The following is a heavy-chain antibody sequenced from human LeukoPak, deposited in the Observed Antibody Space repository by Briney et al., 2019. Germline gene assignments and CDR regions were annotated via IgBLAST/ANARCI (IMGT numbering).Heavy chain of an antibody. CDR2: NYSSGVT. D-gene: IGHD5-18*01. Sequence: SETLSLTCTVSGGSFSSSSYYWAWIPQPPGKGLEWIGRNYSSGVTNYNPSLTSRVLMSVDTSKNQYSLKLSSVTAADTAVYYCARTTEGGYTYDYFYYYYMDVWGKGTTVTISS. CDR3: ARTTEGGYTYDYFYYYYMDV. V-gene: IGHV4-61*05. CDR1: GGSFSSSSYY. J-gene: IGHJ6*03.